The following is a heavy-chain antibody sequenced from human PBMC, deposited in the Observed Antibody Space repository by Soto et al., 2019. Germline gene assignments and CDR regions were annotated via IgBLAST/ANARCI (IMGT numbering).Heavy chain of an antibody. J-gene: IGHJ4*02. V-gene: IGHV4-4*02. CDR3: ARSAMIGPARRLDY. Sequence: ASETLSLTCAVSGDSISTTNRGTWIRQPPEKGLEWIGEIYHSGSTNYSPSLKSRLTMSVDKSNDQFSLELTSVTAADTAVYFCARSAMIGPARRLDYWGQGALVTVSS. CDR2: IYHSGST. CDR1: GDSISTTNR. D-gene: IGHD2-2*01.